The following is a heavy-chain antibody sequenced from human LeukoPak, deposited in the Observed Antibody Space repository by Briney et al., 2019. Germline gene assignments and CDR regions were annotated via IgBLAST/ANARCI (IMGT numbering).Heavy chain of an antibody. CDR1: GYSFNDYW. J-gene: IGHJ4*02. D-gene: IGHD3-22*01. V-gene: IGHV5-51*01. Sequence: GESLKISCKGSGYSFNDYWIGWVRQMPGKGLEWMGLIYPGEFDIRYSPSFQGQVTISTDKSISTAYLQWKSLKASDPAMYYCARHAFQNDNSDYYFAHWGQGTLVTVSS. CDR2: IYPGEFDI. CDR3: ARHAFQNDNSDYYFAH.